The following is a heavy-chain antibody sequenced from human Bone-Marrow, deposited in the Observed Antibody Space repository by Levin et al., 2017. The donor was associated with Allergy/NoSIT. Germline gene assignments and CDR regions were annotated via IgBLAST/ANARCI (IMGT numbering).Heavy chain of an antibody. V-gene: IGHV3-9*01. D-gene: IGHD6-6*01. CDR2: ISWNSDNI. CDR3: AKLGGISSFYYYYGMDV. J-gene: IGHJ6*02. CDR1: GFSFEDYA. Sequence: GGSLRLSCAASGFSFEDYAMHWVRQAPGRGLEWVSGISWNSDNIDYADSVKGRFTISRDNATNSLHLQMNSLRVEDTAFYYCAKLGGISSFYYYYGMDVWGQGTTVTVSS.